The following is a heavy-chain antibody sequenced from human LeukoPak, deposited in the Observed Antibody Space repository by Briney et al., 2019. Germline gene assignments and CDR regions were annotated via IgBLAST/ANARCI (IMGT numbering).Heavy chain of an antibody. Sequence: GASVKVSCKVSGYTLTELSMHWVRQAPGKGLEWMGGFDPEDGETIYAQKFQGRVTMTEDTSTDTAYMELSSLRSEDTAVYYCARDNGGTAMAYYYYYYYMDVWGKGTTVTISS. D-gene: IGHD5-18*01. CDR1: GYTLTELS. V-gene: IGHV1-24*01. J-gene: IGHJ6*03. CDR3: ARDNGGTAMAYYYYYYYMDV. CDR2: FDPEDGET.